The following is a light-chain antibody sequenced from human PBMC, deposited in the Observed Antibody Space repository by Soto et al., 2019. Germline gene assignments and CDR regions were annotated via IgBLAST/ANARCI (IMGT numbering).Light chain of an antibody. CDR3: QQTNTSPLT. J-gene: IGKJ1*01. V-gene: IGKV1-39*01. Sequence: DIQMTQSPPSLSASVGDRVTITCRSSQSISSYLNWYQQKPGKAPKLLIHTASTLQSGAPSRFSGSGSGTDFTLTISSLQPEDFATYYCQQTNTSPLTFGQGTKV. CDR2: TAS. CDR1: QSISSY.